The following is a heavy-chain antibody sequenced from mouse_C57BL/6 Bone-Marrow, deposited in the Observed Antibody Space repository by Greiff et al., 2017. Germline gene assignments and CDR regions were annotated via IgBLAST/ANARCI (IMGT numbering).Heavy chain of an antibody. J-gene: IGHJ1*03. V-gene: IGHV1-64*01. D-gene: IGHD1-1*01. CDR3: ACGRIYGYRDY. CDR1: GYTFTSYW. CDR2: IHPNSGST. Sequence: VQLQQPGAELVKPGASVKLSCTASGYTFTSYWMHWVKQRPGQGLEWIGMIHPNSGSTNYNEKFKGKATLTVDKSSSTAYMQLSSLTSEDSAVYCCACGRIYGYRDYWGKGTTVTVSS.